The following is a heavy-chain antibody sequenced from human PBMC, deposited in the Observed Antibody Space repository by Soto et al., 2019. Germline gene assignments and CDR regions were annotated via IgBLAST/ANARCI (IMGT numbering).Heavy chain of an antibody. CDR1: GFTFSDYT. Sequence: GGSLRLSCAASGFTFSDYTMSWVRQGPGKGLEWVSTISGSGGRTFYADSVKGRFTISRDNSKNTLYLQMNSLRAEDTAVYYCAKRAQIYDPGYYFDFWGQGTPVTVSS. CDR2: ISGSGGRT. J-gene: IGHJ4*02. CDR3: AKRAQIYDPGYYFDF. V-gene: IGHV3-23*01. D-gene: IGHD5-12*01.